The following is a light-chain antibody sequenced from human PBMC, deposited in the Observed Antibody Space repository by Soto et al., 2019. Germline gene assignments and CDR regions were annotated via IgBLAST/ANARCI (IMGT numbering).Light chain of an antibody. CDR3: SSYAGSNNLV. Sequence: QSALTQPPSASGSPGQSVTISCTGTSSDVGGYNYVSWYQQHPGKAPKLMIYEVSTRPSGVPDRFSGSNSGNTASLTVSGLQAEDAADYCCSSYAGSNNLVFGGGTKLTVL. CDR2: EVS. J-gene: IGLJ2*01. CDR1: SSDVGGYNY. V-gene: IGLV2-8*01.